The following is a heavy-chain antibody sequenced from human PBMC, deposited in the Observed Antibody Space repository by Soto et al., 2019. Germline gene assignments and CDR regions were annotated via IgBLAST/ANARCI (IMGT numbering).Heavy chain of an antibody. CDR2: ISGSGDST. V-gene: IGHV3-23*01. J-gene: IGHJ4*02. D-gene: IGHD3-22*01. CDR3: AKHSSGYYPSFDY. CDR1: GFTFKNYA. Sequence: GGALGLSCSASGFTFKNYAMSWVRQAPGKGLEWVSAISGSGDSTYYADSVKGRFTISRDNSKNTLYLQMNSLRAEDTAVYYCAKHSSGYYPSFDYWGRGCLVTVYS.